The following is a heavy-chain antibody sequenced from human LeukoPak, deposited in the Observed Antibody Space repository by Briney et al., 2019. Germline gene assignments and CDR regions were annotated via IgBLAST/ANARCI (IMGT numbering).Heavy chain of an antibody. CDR2: IYSGGST. V-gene: IGHV3-66*04. CDR1: GFTVSSNY. Sequence: PGGSLRLSCAASGFTVSSNYMSWVRQAPGKGLEWVSVIYSGGSTYYADSVKGRFTISRDNSKNTLYLQMISLRAEDTAVHYCARQSWVRDYYDSSGYPEFDYWGQGTLVTVSS. D-gene: IGHD3-22*01. J-gene: IGHJ4*02. CDR3: ARQSWVRDYYDSSGYPEFDY.